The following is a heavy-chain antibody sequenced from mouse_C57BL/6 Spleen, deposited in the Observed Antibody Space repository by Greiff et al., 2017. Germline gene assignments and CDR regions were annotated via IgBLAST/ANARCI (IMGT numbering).Heavy chain of an antibody. V-gene: IGHV1-80*01. J-gene: IGHJ4*01. CDR1: GYAFSSYW. CDR3: ARRAAPYAMDY. CDR2: IFPGDGDT. D-gene: IGHD3-3*01. Sequence: QVHVKQSGAELVKPGASVKISCKASGYAFSSYWMNWVKQRPGKGLEWIGQIFPGDGDTNFNGKFKGKATLTADKSSSTAYMQLSSLTSEDSAVYFCARRAAPYAMDYWGQGTSVTVSS.